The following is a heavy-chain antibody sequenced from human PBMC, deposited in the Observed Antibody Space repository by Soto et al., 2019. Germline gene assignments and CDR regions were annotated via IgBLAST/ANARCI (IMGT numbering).Heavy chain of an antibody. J-gene: IGHJ6*03. Sequence: EVQLLESGGGLVQPGGSLRLSCAASGFTFSSYALHWVRQAPGKGLEWVSVISGGGDNTYYADSVKGRFTISRDNSKNTLYMQLNSLRAEDTAVYYCAKDLGTDDFWSAYYNYDYMDVWGKGTTVTVSS. CDR2: ISGGGDNT. CDR1: GFTFSSYA. CDR3: AKDLGTDDFWSAYYNYDYMDV. D-gene: IGHD3-3*01. V-gene: IGHV3-23*01.